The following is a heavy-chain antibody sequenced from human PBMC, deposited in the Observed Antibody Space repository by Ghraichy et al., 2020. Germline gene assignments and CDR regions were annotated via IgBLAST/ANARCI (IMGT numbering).Heavy chain of an antibody. Sequence: ASVKVSCKASGYTFTSYDINWVRQATGQGLEWMGWMNPNSGNTGYAQKFQGRVTMTRNTPISTAYMELSSLRSEDTAVYYCAIYDSSGSAYYYGMDVWGQGTTVTVSS. D-gene: IGHD3-22*01. CDR2: MNPNSGNT. V-gene: IGHV1-8*01. J-gene: IGHJ6*02. CDR1: GYTFTSYD. CDR3: AIYDSSGSAYYYGMDV.